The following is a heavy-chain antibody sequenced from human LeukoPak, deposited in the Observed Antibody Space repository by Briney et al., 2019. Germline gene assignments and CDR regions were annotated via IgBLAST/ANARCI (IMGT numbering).Heavy chain of an antibody. CDR2: ISSGSSSI. Sequence: PGGSLRLSCAASGFTFSSYEMNWVRQAAGKGLEWVSYISSGSSSIFYADSVKGRFTISRDNSKNSLYLQMNSLRAEDTAVYYCARVKAGSGPDYYYGMDVWGQGTTVTVSS. CDR1: GFTFSSYE. J-gene: IGHJ6*02. V-gene: IGHV3-48*03. D-gene: IGHD3-10*01. CDR3: ARVKAGSGPDYYYGMDV.